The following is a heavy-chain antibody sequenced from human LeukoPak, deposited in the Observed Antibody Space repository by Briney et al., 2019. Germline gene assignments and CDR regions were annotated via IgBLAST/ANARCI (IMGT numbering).Heavy chain of an antibody. CDR1: GFTFSDYY. CDR2: ISSSSSYT. D-gene: IGHD5-12*01. V-gene: IGHV3-11*03. Sequence: GGSLRLSCAASGFTFSDYYMSWIRQAPGKGLEWVSYISSSSSYTDYADSVKGRFTISRDNAKNSLNLQMNSLRAEDTAVYYCARNSGYSGYSDYWGQGTLVTVSS. CDR3: ARNSGYSGYSDY. J-gene: IGHJ4*02.